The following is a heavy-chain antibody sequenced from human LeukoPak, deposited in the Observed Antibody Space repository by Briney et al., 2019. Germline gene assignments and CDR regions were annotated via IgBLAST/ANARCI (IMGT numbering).Heavy chain of an antibody. CDR2: IYYSGST. CDR1: IGSISSYY. Sequence: PSETLSLTCSVSIGSISSYYWSWIRQPPGKGLEWIGYIYYSGSTNYNPSLKSRVTISVDTSKNQFSLKLSSVTAADTAVYYCARAACGGDCYPDYWGQGTLVTVSS. D-gene: IGHD2-21*02. V-gene: IGHV4-59*01. CDR3: ARAACGGDCYPDY. J-gene: IGHJ4*02.